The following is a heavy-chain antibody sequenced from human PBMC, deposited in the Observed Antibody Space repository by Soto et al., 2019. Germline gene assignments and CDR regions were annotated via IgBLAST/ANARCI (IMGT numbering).Heavy chain of an antibody. CDR1: GGSISSYY. CDR2: IYYSGST. Sequence: QVQLQESGPGLVKPSETLSLTCTVSGGSISSYYWSWIRQPPGKGLEWIGYIYYSGSTNYNPSLKSRVTISVDTSKNQFSLKLSSVTAADTAVYYCARLNSNDAFDIWGQGTMVTVSS. D-gene: IGHD1-7*01. J-gene: IGHJ3*02. CDR3: ARLNSNDAFDI. V-gene: IGHV4-59*01.